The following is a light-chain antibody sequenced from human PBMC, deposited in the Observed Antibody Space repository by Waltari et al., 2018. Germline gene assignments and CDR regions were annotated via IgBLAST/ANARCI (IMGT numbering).Light chain of an antibody. Sequence: QSVPPQPPSLSVAPGQRVTISCTGSNSNIGAGYDVHWYKPFPGTAPKLLICCNSDRPSGVPDRFSGSMSGTAASLAITGLQAEEEADYYCQSYDSSLSDVVFGGGTKLTVL. CDR2: CNS. J-gene: IGLJ2*01. V-gene: IGLV1-40*01. CDR3: QSYDSSLSDVV. CDR1: NSNIGAGYD.